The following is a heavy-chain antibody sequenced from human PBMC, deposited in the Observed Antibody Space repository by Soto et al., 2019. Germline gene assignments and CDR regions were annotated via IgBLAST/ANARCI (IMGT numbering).Heavy chain of an antibody. CDR1: GFTFSSYS. V-gene: IGHV3-21*01. CDR3: ARDQDTAMVPYYYYYGMDV. J-gene: IGHJ6*02. D-gene: IGHD5-18*01. Sequence: EVQLVESGGGLVKPGGSLRLSCAASGFTFSSYSMNWVRQAPGKGLEWVSSISSSSSYIYYADSVKGRFTISRDNAKNSLYLKMNGLRAEDRAVYYCARDQDTAMVPYYYYYGMDVWGQGTTVPVSS. CDR2: ISSSSSYI.